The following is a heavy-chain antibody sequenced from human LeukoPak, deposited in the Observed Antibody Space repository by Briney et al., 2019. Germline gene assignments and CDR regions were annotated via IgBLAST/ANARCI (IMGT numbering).Heavy chain of an antibody. V-gene: IGHV4-59*12. Sequence: SETLSLTCTVSGGSLSSYYWIWIRQPPGKGLEWIGYIFYSGNTNYNPSLKSRVTMSVDTSKNQFSLKLSSVTAADTAVYYCARGPGELTGECFDSWGQGTLVTVSS. D-gene: IGHD7-27*01. CDR2: IFYSGNT. J-gene: IGHJ4*02. CDR1: GGSLSSYY. CDR3: ARGPGELTGECFDS.